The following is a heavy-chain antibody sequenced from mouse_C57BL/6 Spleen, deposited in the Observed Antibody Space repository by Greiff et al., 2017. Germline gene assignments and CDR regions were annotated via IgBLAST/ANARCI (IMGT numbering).Heavy chain of an antibody. CDR1: GYTFTDYE. D-gene: IGHD2-14*01. CDR3: TSGAIGGFAY. V-gene: IGHV1-15*01. Sequence: VQVVESGAELVRPGASVTLSCKASGYTFTDYEMHWVKQTPVHGLEWIGAIDPETGGTAYNQKFKGKAILTADKSSSTAYMELRSLTSEDSAVYYCTSGAIGGFAYGGKGTLVTVSA. J-gene: IGHJ3*01. CDR2: IDPETGGT.